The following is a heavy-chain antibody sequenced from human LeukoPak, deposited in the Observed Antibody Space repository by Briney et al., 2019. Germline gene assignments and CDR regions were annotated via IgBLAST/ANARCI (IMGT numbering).Heavy chain of an antibody. CDR1: GGSISSYY. CDR2: IYYSGST. J-gene: IGHJ3*02. CDR3: AMTGYGAFDI. Sequence: PSETLSLTCTVSGGSISSYYWSWIRQPPGKRLEWIGYIYYSGSTNYNPSLKSRVTISVDTSKNQFSLKLSSVTAADTAVYYCAMTGYGAFDIWGQGTMVTVSS. D-gene: IGHD3-9*01. V-gene: IGHV4-59*08.